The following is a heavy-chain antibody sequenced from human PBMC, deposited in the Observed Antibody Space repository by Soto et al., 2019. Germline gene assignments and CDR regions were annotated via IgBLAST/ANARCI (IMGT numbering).Heavy chain of an antibody. J-gene: IGHJ4*02. Sequence: GASVKVSCKASGYTFTSYYIHWVRQAPGQGLEWMGIINPSGGSTSYAQKFQGRVTMTRDTSTSTVYMELSSLRSEDTAVYYCARDLDYYDSSGPFDYWGQGTLVTVSS. V-gene: IGHV1-46*01. CDR3: ARDLDYYDSSGPFDY. CDR1: GYTFTSYY. CDR2: INPSGGST. D-gene: IGHD3-22*01.